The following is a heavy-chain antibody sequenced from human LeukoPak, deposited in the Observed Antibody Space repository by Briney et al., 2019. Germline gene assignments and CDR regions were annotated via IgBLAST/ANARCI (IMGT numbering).Heavy chain of an antibody. D-gene: IGHD4-17*01. CDR3: AREYGDDNWFDP. J-gene: IGHJ5*02. CDR1: GGSISSGDYY. V-gene: IGHV4-30-4*01. CDR2: IYYSGST. Sequence: SETLSLTCTVSGGSISSGDYYWSWIRQPPGKGLEWIGYIYYSGSTYYNPSLRSRVTISVDTSKNQFSLKLSSVTAADTAVYYCAREYGDDNWFDPWGQGTLVTVSS.